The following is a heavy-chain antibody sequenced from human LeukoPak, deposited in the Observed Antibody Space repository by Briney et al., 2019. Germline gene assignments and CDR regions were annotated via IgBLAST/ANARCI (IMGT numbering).Heavy chain of an antibody. V-gene: IGHV3-7*01. CDR2: INQDGNEK. CDR3: ARDANLRGYNSWFDP. D-gene: IGHD2/OR15-2a*01. Sequence: PGGSLRLSCEGSGFNFNSHWMGWVRQAPGKGPEWVTNINQDGNEKYYAGSVKGRFTVSRDNVKKSVYLQMDNVRADDTGVYYCARDANLRGYNSWFDPWGQGTLVTVSS. J-gene: IGHJ5*02. CDR1: GFNFNSHW.